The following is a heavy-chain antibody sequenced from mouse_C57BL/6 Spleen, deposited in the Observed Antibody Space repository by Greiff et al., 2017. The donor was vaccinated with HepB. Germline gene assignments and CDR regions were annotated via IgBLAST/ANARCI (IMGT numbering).Heavy chain of an antibody. Sequence: EVQLQQSGPELVKPGASVKISCKASGYTFSDYYMKWVKQSHGKSLEWIGDINPNNGGSAYNQKFKGKATLTVDKSSRTAYMELRSLTSEDSAVFYCARDEYPAWFVYWGQGTLVTVSA. CDR3: ARDEYPAWFVY. D-gene: IGHD5-1*01. J-gene: IGHJ3*01. V-gene: IGHV1-26*01. CDR1: GYTFSDYY. CDR2: INPNNGGS.